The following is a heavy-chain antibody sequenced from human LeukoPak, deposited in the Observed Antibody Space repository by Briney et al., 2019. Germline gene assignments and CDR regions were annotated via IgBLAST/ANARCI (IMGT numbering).Heavy chain of an antibody. J-gene: IGHJ4*02. D-gene: IGHD3-22*01. CDR1: GFSFSSYG. V-gene: IGHV3-33*01. CDR3: ARGDYDSSGYYFYYFDY. Sequence: PGRSLRLSCAASGFSFSSYGMHWVRQAPGKGLEWVAVIWYDGSNKYYADSVKGRFTIPRDNSKNTLYLQMSSLRAEDTAVYYCARGDYDSSGYYFYYFDYWGQGTLVTVSS. CDR2: IWYDGSNK.